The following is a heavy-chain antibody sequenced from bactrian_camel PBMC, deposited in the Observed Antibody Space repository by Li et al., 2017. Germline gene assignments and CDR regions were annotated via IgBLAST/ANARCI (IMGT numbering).Heavy chain of an antibody. J-gene: IGHJ4*01. V-gene: IGHV3S1*01. CDR3: AADYLCALYYGGSWAEPEQGDFKY. CDR2: IETGFGTT. D-gene: IGHD6*01. CDR1: GYALDDNC. Sequence: HVQLVESGGGSVQAGGSLRLSCVASGYALDDNCMGWFRQVAGKGREGVATIETGFGTTTYAEFVKGRFTISLDNAKNTLYLQMNSLNSEDTAMYYCAADYLCALYYGGSWAEPEQGDFKYWGQGTQVTVS.